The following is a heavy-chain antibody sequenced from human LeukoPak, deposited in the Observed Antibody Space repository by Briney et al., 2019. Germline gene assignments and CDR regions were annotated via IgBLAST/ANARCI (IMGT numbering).Heavy chain of an antibody. J-gene: IGHJ4*02. V-gene: IGHV4-59*01. CDR2: ISSGGST. Sequence: SETLSLTCTVSGASISRYFWNWIRQPPGKELEWIGYISSGGSTNYNPSLKSRVTISIDTSKNQFSLKLTSATAADTAIYYCARGDDYKSTLFDYWGQGALVTVSS. CDR3: ARGDDYKSTLFDY. CDR1: GASISRYF. D-gene: IGHD5-12*01.